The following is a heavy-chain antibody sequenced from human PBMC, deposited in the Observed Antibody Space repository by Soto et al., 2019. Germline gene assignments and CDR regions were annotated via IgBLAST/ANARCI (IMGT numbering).Heavy chain of an antibody. J-gene: IGHJ4*02. CDR2: ISGSGGST. Sequence: GGSLRLSCAASGFTFSSYAMSWVRQAPGKGLEWVSAISGSGGSTYYADSVKGRFTISRDNSKNTLYLQMNSLRAEDTAVYYCAKVMGYDFWSGYYPSGDYWGQGTLVTVSS. V-gene: IGHV3-23*01. CDR1: GFTFSSYA. D-gene: IGHD3-3*01. CDR3: AKVMGYDFWSGYYPSGDY.